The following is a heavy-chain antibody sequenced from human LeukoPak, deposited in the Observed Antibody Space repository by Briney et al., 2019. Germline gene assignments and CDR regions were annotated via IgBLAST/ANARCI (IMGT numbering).Heavy chain of an antibody. J-gene: IGHJ5*02. CDR2: ISYDGSNK. CDR1: GFTFSSYA. Sequence: GGSLRLSCAASGFTFSSYAMHWVRQAPGKGLEWVAVISYDGSNKYYADSVKGRFTISRDNSKNTLYLQMNSLRAEDTAVYYCARARATVTTYRAPGWFDPWGQGTLVTVSS. D-gene: IGHD4-17*01. CDR3: ARARATVTTYRAPGWFDP. V-gene: IGHV3-30*04.